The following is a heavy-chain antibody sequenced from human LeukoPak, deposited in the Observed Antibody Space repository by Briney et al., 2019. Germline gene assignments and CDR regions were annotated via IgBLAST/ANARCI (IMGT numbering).Heavy chain of an antibody. CDR1: GFTFSSYG. Sequence: GGSLRLSCAASGFTFSSYGMHWVRQAPGKGLEWVAVISYDGSNKYYADSVKGRFTIPRDNSKNTLYLQMNSLRAEDTAVYYCAKDFLGGFFDYWGQGTLVTVSS. V-gene: IGHV3-30*18. J-gene: IGHJ4*02. D-gene: IGHD4-23*01. CDR2: ISYDGSNK. CDR3: AKDFLGGFFDY.